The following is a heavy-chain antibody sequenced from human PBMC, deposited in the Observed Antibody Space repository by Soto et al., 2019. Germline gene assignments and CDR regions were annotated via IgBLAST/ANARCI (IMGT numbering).Heavy chain of an antibody. CDR2: IYSSGTT. D-gene: IGHD3-22*01. CDR3: ARARTPYYYDNTGYFLFDS. J-gene: IGHJ4*02. Sequence: TETLSLTCTVSGGSISNYYWSWIRQPPGKGLEWIGYIYSSGTTNYNPSLRSRVTISVDTSKSQFSLKLSSVTAADTAVYYCARARTPYYYDNTGYFLFDSWGQGTLVTV. CDR1: GGSISNYY. V-gene: IGHV4-59*01.